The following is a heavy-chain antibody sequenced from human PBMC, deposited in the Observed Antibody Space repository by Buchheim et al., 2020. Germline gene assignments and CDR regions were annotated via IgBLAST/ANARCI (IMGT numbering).Heavy chain of an antibody. V-gene: IGHV4-59*01. J-gene: IGHJ4*02. CDR3: GRAQATRAPSTVVSN. D-gene: IGHD4-23*01. Sequence: QVQLQESGPGLVKPSETLSLICTVSGASITSYYWSWLRQAPGKGLQWIGYISYSGSTNSNPSLKRRVTISADTFKNQFSMKVSSVTTADTALYYCGRAQATRAPSTVVSNWGQGIL. CDR2: ISYSGST. CDR1: GASITSYY.